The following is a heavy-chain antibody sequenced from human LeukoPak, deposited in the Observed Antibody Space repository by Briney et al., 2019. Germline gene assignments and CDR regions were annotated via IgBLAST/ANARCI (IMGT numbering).Heavy chain of an antibody. CDR2: ISGSGGST. D-gene: IGHD6-25*01. CDR1: GFTFSSYS. J-gene: IGHJ4*02. CDR3: AKAQHSSVWGYFDY. V-gene: IGHV3-23*01. Sequence: GGSLRLSCAASGFTFSSYSMNWVRQAPGKGLEWVSTISGSGGSTYSADSVKGRFTISRDNSKNTLYLQMNSLRAEDTAVYYCAKAQHSSVWGYFDYWGQGTLVTVSS.